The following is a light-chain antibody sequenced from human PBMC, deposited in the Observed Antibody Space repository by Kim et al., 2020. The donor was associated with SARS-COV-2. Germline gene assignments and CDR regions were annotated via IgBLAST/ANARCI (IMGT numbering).Light chain of an antibody. CDR2: STN. CDR3: AAWGDSQNGWV. V-gene: IGLV1-44*01. J-gene: IGLJ3*02. Sequence: GQRATNCCPGSSSNIGRNPVRWYRQSPGTAPKLLIHSTNQRPSGVPDRFSGSKSGTSASLASSGLQSADEAAYYCAAWGDSQNGWVFGGGTQLTVL. CDR1: SSNIGRNP.